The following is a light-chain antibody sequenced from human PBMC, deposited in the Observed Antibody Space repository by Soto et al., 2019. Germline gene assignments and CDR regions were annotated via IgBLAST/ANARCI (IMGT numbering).Light chain of an antibody. J-gene: IGKJ4*01. V-gene: IGKV3-20*01. CDR2: GES. CDR3: QQYGYLVT. CDR1: QSISDK. Sequence: EIVMTQSPVTLSVSPGERVTLSCRASQSISDKSAWYQQKPGRAHRLLIYGESSRATGIPDRFSGSGSGTDFTLTISRLEPEDFAMYYCQQYGYLVTFGGGTKVDI.